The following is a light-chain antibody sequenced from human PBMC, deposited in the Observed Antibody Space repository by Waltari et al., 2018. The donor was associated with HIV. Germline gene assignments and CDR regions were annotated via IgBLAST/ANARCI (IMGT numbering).Light chain of an antibody. CDR3: QQSYTTPCT. CDR2: AAS. J-gene: IGKJ2*02. V-gene: IGKV1-39*01. Sequence: IRMTQAPSYLSASVGDIVTKTCRASESISSHLNWYQQQPGKTPKLLIYAASSLQSGVPLRFSGSGSGTDFTLTITSLQPEDVATYYCQQSYTTPCTFGQGTKLDIQ. CDR1: ESISSH.